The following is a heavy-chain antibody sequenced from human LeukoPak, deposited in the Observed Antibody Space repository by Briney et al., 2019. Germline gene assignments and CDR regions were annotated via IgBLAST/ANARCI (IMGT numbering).Heavy chain of an antibody. Sequence: SQTLSLTCTVSGGSISSVSYYCSWIREPAGKGLEWIGRIYTGGSTEYNPSLKSRVTVSLDTSKNQFSLKLSSVTAADTAVYYCARESMIVVLRYFDLWGRDTLVTVSS. CDR1: GGSISSVSYY. V-gene: IGHV4-61*02. CDR2: IYTGGST. CDR3: ARESMIVVLRYFDL. J-gene: IGHJ2*01. D-gene: IGHD3-22*01.